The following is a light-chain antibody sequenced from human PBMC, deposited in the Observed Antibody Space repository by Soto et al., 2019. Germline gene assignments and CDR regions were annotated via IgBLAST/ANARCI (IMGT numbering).Light chain of an antibody. Sequence: QAASVSGSPGQSITISCTGTSSDVGSYNLVSWYQQHPGKAPKLMIYEVSKRPSGVSNRFSGSKSGNTASLTISGLQAEDEADYYCCSYAGSSTFAVFGTGTKLTVL. CDR2: EVS. J-gene: IGLJ1*01. V-gene: IGLV2-23*02. CDR3: CSYAGSSTFAV. CDR1: SSDVGSYNL.